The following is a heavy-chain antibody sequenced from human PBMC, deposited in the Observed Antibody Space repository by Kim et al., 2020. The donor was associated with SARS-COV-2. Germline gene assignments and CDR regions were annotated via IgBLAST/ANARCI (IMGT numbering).Heavy chain of an antibody. CDR2: IGNGGAST. CDR1: GFTYNTYG. CDR3: AKGVRGGSYPGAY. J-gene: IGHJ4*02. D-gene: IGHD3-10*01. Sequence: GGSLRLSCAASGFTYNTYGMNWVRQAPGKGPEWVSAIGNGGASTFYAESVKGRFTISRDNSQNTLYLQMNSLRAEDTAVYYCAKGVRGGSYPGAYWGQGTLVTVSS. V-gene: IGHV3-23*01.